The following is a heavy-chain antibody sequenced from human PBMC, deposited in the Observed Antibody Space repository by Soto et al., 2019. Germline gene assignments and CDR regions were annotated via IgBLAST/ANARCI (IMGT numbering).Heavy chain of an antibody. J-gene: IGHJ4*02. CDR3: ASDRPGTLPFDY. Sequence: SPTLSLTCAISGDSVSSNSAAWHWIRQSPSRGLEWLGRTYYRSRWYNDYAVSVKSRITINPDTSNNQFSLLLNSVTPEDTAVYYCASDRPGTLPFDYWGQGTRGSVS. CDR2: TYYRSRWYN. V-gene: IGHV6-1*01. CDR1: GDSVSSNSAA. D-gene: IGHD3-10*01.